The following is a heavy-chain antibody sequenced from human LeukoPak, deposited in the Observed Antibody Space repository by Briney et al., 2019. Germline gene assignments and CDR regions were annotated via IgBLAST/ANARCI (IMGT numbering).Heavy chain of an antibody. Sequence: GGSLRLSCAASGFTFSSYDMHWVRQATGKGLEWVSAIGTAGGTYYPGSVKGRFTISRENAKNSLYLQMNSLRAGDTAVYYCARDLDSTSGKSWGQGTLVTVSS. D-gene: IGHD2-2*01. V-gene: IGHV3-13*01. CDR2: IGTAGGT. J-gene: IGHJ5*02. CDR3: ARDLDSTSGKS. CDR1: GFTFSSYD.